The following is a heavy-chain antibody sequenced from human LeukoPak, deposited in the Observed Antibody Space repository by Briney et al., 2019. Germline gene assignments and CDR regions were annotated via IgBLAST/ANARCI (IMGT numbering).Heavy chain of an antibody. CDR3: AKDSYDRSGYYYYYLAY. V-gene: IGHV3-30*18. D-gene: IGHD3-22*01. Sequence: GGSLRLSCAPSGFTFSSAGMHWVRQAPGKGLEWVAVISYDGSNKYYADSVKGRFTISRDNSKNTLYLQMNSLRAGDTAVYYCAKDSYDRSGYYYYYLAYWGQGTQVTVSS. CDR2: ISYDGSNK. CDR1: GFTFSSAG. J-gene: IGHJ4*02.